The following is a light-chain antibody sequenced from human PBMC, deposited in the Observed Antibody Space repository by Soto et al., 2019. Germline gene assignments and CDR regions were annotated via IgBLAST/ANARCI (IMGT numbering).Light chain of an antibody. CDR3: QQYNSYWT. V-gene: IGKV1-5*01. J-gene: IGKJ1*01. Sequence: DLHMTQSPSTLSASVGDRVTITCRASQSISSWLAWYQQKPGKAPKLLTYDASSLESGVPSRFSGSGSGTEFTLTISSLQPDDFATYYCQQYNSYWTFGQGTRWIS. CDR1: QSISSW. CDR2: DAS.